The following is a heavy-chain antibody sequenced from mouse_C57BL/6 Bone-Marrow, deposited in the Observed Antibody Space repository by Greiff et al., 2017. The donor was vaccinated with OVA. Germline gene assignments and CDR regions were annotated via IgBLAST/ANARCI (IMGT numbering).Heavy chain of an antibody. CDR1: GFSLTSYA. CDR3: ARRGSSYGWYFDV. CDR2: IWTGGGT. V-gene: IGHV2-9-1*01. J-gene: IGHJ1*03. D-gene: IGHD1-1*01. Sequence: VKLMESGPGLVAPSQSLSITCTVSGFSLTSYAISWVRQPPGKGLEWLGVIWTGGGTNYNSDLKYRLSISNDNTKSQVFLNMNSLQTDDTATYYCARRGSSYGWYFDVWGTGTTVTVSS.